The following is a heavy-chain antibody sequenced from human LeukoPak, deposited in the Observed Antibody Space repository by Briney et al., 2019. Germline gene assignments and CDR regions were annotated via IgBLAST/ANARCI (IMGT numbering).Heavy chain of an antibody. CDR1: GFTFSSYA. J-gene: IGHJ4*02. CDR2: ISGSGGST. Sequence: GGSLRLSCAASGFTFSSYAMSWVRQAPGKGLEWVSAISGSGGSTYYADSVKGRFTISRDNSKNTLYLQMNILRAEDTAVYYCANSYDSSGYYLDWGQGTLVTVSS. D-gene: IGHD3-22*01. V-gene: IGHV3-23*01. CDR3: ANSYDSSGYYLD.